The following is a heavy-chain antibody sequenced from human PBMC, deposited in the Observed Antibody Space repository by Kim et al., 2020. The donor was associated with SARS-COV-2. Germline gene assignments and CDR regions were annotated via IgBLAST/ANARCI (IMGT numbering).Heavy chain of an antibody. CDR2: VNTDATVT. J-gene: IGHJ4*02. CDR1: GFSFSSYW. Sequence: LSLTCAASGFSFSSYWMHWVRQVPGKGLVWVSGVNTDATVTAYADSVKGRFTVSRDNAKNTLYLQMDSLRAEDTAMYYCARDALRSFDYCGQGTLVTVSS. V-gene: IGHV3-74*03. CDR3: ARDALRSFDY.